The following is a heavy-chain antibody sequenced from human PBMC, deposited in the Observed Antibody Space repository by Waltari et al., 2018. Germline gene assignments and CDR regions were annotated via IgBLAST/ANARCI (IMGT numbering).Heavy chain of an antibody. CDR2: MYPSDDSA. Sequence: QVQLVQSGAEVRKPGASVKVSCKASGYTFTNYYVDWMRQAPGQGLEWMGVMYPSDDSATYAQTFQGRVTITRDTSASTAYMELSSLRSEDTAVYYCARLTFGGVIGALDYWGQGTLVTVSS. D-gene: IGHD3-16*02. J-gene: IGHJ4*02. V-gene: IGHV1-46*01. CDR3: ARLTFGGVIGALDY. CDR1: GYTFTNYY.